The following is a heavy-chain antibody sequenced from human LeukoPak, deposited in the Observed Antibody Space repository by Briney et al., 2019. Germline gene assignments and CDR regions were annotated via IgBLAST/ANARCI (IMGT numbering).Heavy chain of an antibody. CDR2: IWYDGSNK. D-gene: IGHD6-19*01. Sequence: GRSLRLXCAASGFTFSSYGMHWVRQAPGKGLEWVAVIWYDGSNKYYADSVKGRFTISRDNSKNTLYLQMNSLRAEDTAVYYCAKPGIAVAGDDDAFDIWGQGTMVTVSS. CDR1: GFTFSSYG. CDR3: AKPGIAVAGDDDAFDI. V-gene: IGHV3-33*06. J-gene: IGHJ3*02.